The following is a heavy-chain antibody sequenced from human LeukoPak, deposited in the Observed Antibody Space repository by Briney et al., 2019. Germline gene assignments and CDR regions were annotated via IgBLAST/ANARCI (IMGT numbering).Heavy chain of an antibody. CDR2: IYSGGNT. CDR1: GFTFSNNY. V-gene: IGHV3-53*01. Sequence: GGSLRLSCAASGFTFSNNYMNWVRQAPGKGLEWVSVIYSGGNTYYADSVKGRFTISRDNSKNTLYLQMNSLRAEDTAMYYCARDLKHYYDSSGSGWGQGTLVTVSS. CDR3: ARDLKHYYDSSGSG. D-gene: IGHD3-22*01. J-gene: IGHJ4*02.